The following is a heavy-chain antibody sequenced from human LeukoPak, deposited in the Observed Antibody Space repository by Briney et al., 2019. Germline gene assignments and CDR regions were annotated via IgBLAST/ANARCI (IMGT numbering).Heavy chain of an antibody. Sequence: GGSLRLSCAASGFTFSNAWLNWVRQAPGKGLEGVGRIKSKTDGGTTDYAAPVKGRFTISRDDSEDTLFLQMNSLKTEDTALYYCTTGRDYNLYWGQGTLVTVSS. J-gene: IGHJ4*02. CDR1: GFTFSNAW. V-gene: IGHV3-15*07. CDR2: IKSKTDGGTT. D-gene: IGHD4-11*01. CDR3: TTGRDYNLY.